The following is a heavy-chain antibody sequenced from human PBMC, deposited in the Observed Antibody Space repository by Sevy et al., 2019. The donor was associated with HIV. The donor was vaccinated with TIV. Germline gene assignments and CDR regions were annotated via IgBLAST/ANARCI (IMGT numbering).Heavy chain of an antibody. CDR3: ARDSVGSIAARPMSRVPATFDY. D-gene: IGHD6-6*01. CDR1: GGTFSSYA. V-gene: IGHV1-69*13. Sequence: ASVKVSCKASGGTFSSYAISWVRQAPGQGLEWMGGIIPIFGTANYAQKFQGRVTITADESTSTAYMELSSLRSEDTAVYYCARDSVGSIAARPMSRVPATFDYWGQGTLVTVSS. J-gene: IGHJ4*02. CDR2: IIPIFGTA.